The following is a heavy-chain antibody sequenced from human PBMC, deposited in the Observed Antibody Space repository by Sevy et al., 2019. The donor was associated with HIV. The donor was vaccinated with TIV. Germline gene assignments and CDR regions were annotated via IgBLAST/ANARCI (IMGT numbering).Heavy chain of an antibody. CDR1: GFTFSANW. Sequence: GGSLRLSCAASGFTFSANWMNWVRQAPGKGLEWVANIKADGSDKHYADPVEGRFPITRDNAKQLLFQQMNSLRVEDGDVYYCARETFGRVESWGQGTPVTVSS. J-gene: IGHJ6*01. V-gene: IGHV3-7*01. CDR2: IKADGSDK. CDR3: ARETFGRVES. D-gene: IGHD3-16*01.